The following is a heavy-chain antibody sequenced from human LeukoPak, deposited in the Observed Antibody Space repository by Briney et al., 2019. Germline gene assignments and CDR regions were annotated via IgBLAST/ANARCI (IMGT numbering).Heavy chain of an antibody. J-gene: IGHJ3*02. Sequence: PSETLSLTCTVSGGSINGYYWSWIRQPPGRGLEWIAYIYYSGTTKYNPALQSRVTISVDTSKSQFSLKLSSVTAADTAVYYCAGGGRFDAFDIWGQGTMVRVSS. V-gene: IGHV4-59*08. CDR3: AGGGRFDAFDI. CDR1: GGSINGYY. D-gene: IGHD3-3*01. CDR2: IYYSGTT.